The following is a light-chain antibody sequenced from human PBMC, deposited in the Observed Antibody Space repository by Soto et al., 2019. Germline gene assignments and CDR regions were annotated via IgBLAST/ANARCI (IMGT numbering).Light chain of an antibody. J-gene: IGLJ2*01. V-gene: IGLV2-14*03. CDR1: SSDVGDYNY. CDR3: SSYTSRSTVV. Sequence: QSALTQPASVSGSPGQSITISCTGTSSDVGDYNYVSWYQHHPGKAPKLMIYDVSNRPSGVSNRFSGSKSGYTASLTISGLQAEDEADYYCSSYTSRSTVVFGGGTKLTVL. CDR2: DVS.